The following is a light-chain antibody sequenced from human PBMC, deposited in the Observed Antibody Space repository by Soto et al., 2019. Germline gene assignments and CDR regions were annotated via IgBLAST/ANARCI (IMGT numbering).Light chain of an antibody. V-gene: IGLV2-11*01. CDR1: SSDVGGYNY. CDR2: DVS. Sequence: QSALTQLRSASGSPGQSITISCTGTSSDVGGYNYVSWYQQHPAKAPKLIIFDVSKRPSGVPNRFSGSKSGNTASLTISGLRAEDEADYYCCSYVGRNTYVFGTGTKVTVL. CDR3: CSYVGRNTYV. J-gene: IGLJ1*01.